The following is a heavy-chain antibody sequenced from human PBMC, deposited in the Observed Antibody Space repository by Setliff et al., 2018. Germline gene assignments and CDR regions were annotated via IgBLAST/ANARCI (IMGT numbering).Heavy chain of an antibody. CDR1: GNSFSSFS. J-gene: IGHJ3*02. Sequence: ASVKVSCKASGNSFSSFSITWVRQAPGQGLEWMGWVSTYNGDTKYAQNFRGRVTMATDMSTSTVYMELRTLRSDDTAVYFCARRPIALAGYRKGAFDIWGQGTMVTVSS. V-gene: IGHV1-18*01. CDR2: VSTYNGDT. D-gene: IGHD6-19*01. CDR3: ARRPIALAGYRKGAFDI.